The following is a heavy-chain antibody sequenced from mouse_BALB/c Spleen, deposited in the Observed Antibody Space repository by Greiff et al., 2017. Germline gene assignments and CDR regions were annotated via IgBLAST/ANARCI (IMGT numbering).Heavy chain of an antibody. CDR2: ISSGGSYT. J-gene: IGHJ4*01. V-gene: IGHV5-6-4*01. Sequence: EVKVVESGGGLVKPGGSLKLSCAASGFTFSSYTMSWVRQTPEKRLEWVATISSGGSYTYYPDSVKGRFTISRDNAKNTLYLQMSSLKSEDTAMYYCTRVFQGYAMDYWGEGTSVTVSS. CDR1: GFTFSSYT. CDR3: TRVFQGYAMDY.